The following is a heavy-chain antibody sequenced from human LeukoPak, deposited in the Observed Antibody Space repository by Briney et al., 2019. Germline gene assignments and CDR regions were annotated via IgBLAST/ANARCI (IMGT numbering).Heavy chain of an antibody. J-gene: IGHJ4*02. CDR1: GYTFTGYY. D-gene: IGHD6-19*01. CDR3: ARDLKRGYSSGRYSWGTGSSNDY. V-gene: IGHV1-18*04. CDR2: ISGYNGNT. Sequence: ASVKVSCKASGYTFTGYYMHWVRQAPGQGLEWMGWISGYNGNTNCAQQKLQGRVTMTTDTSTSTAYMELRSLRSDDTAVYYCARDLKRGYSSGRYSWGTGSSNDYWGQGTLVTVSS.